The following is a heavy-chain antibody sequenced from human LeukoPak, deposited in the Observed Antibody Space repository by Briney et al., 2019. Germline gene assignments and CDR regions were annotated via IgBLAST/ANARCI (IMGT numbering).Heavy chain of an antibody. CDR1: GYTFTTFG. J-gene: IGHJ3*01. CDR2: ISTYNSNI. V-gene: IGHV1-18*01. D-gene: IGHD2-2*01. CDR3: ARGRLPADAFDV. Sequence: GASVKVSCKASGYTFTTFGFTWVRQAPGQGLEWLGLISTYNSNINYAQNFQDRLTLTTDTSTNTAYMELSSLRFDDTAIYYCARGRLPADAFDVWGQGTLVTVSS.